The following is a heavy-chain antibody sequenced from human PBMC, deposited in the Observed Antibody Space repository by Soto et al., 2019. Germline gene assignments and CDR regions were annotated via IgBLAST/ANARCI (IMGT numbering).Heavy chain of an antibody. CDR2: IGAYNGNT. CDR3: ARDPVAGTYIDY. V-gene: IGHV1-18*01. CDR1: GYTFTTYG. J-gene: IGHJ4*02. D-gene: IGHD6-19*01. Sequence: ASVKVSCKASGYTFTTYGISWVRQAPGQGLEWMGWIGAYNGNTNYAQKLQGRVTMTTDTSTSTAYMELRSLRSDDTAVYYCARDPVAGTYIDYWGQGTLVTVSS.